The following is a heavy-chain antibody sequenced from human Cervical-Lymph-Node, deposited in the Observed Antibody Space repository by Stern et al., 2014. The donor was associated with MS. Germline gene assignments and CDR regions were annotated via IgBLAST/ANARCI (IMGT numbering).Heavy chain of an antibody. V-gene: IGHV1-3*01. D-gene: IGHD6-19*01. CDR2: ISAGGDT. CDR1: GDSFTTYD. Sequence: QDQLVQSGAEVKKPGASGKVSCKTSGDSFTTYDMHWVSQDPGQRLEWLGWISAGGDTKYSQKFQDRVTITRDTSASTAYMEVSSLKSEDTAIYYCASAGGWYEPDYWGQGTLVTVSS. CDR3: ASAGGWYEPDY. J-gene: IGHJ4*02.